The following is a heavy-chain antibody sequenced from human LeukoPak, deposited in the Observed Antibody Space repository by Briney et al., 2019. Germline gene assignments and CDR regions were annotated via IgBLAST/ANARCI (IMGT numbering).Heavy chain of an antibody. CDR3: ARVRWELHEYAH. CDR2: IKHDGSED. J-gene: IGHJ4*02. V-gene: IGHV3-7*01. D-gene: IGHD1-26*01. Sequence: SGGSLRLSCAASGFTFSNYWMTWVRQAPGKGLEWVANIKHDGSEDYYLDSVKGRFTISRDNAKNSLYLQMNSLRAEDTAVYYCARVRWELHEYAHWGQGTLVTVSS. CDR1: GFTFSNYW.